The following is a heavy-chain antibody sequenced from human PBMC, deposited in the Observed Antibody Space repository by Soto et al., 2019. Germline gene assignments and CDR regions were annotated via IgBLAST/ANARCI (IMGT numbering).Heavy chain of an antibody. J-gene: IGHJ6*02. V-gene: IGHV3-30*03. D-gene: IGHD3-16*01. CDR1: GFTFGNYG. CDR3: AXWGEVSHNPGGNYYYGMDV. Sequence: QVQLVESGGGVVQPGTSLRLSCAASGFTFGNYGMHWVRQPPGKGLEWISSILYDGSDKYYADSVKGRFTISRDGSKNTLHLQMDSPRPEDTAVYYCAXWGEVSHNPGGNYYYGMDVWGQGTTVTVSS. CDR2: ILYDGSDK.